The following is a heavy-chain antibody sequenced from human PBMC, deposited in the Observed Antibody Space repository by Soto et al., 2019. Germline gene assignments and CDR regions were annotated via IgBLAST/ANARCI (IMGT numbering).Heavy chain of an antibody. CDR2: IYSGNTGTT. V-gene: IGHV3-66*01. CDR1: GFTVSSYY. D-gene: IGHD3-10*01. J-gene: IGHJ4*02. CDR3: ARDGSSRPTEY. Sequence: PGGSLRLSSAASGFTVSSYYMSWARQAPGKGLERVSVIYSGNTGTTYYAGSVKGRFTISRDISKNTVYLQMNSLGAEDTAVYYCARDGSSRPTEYWGQGTLVTVSS.